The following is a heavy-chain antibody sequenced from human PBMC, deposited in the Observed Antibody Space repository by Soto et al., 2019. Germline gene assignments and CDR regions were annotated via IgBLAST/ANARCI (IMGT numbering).Heavy chain of an antibody. D-gene: IGHD3-10*01. CDR3: ARTPRTMVRGVITFDAFDI. CDR2: ISGGGGST. V-gene: IGHV3-23*01. J-gene: IGHJ3*02. CDR1: GFTFSSYA. Sequence: GGSLRLSCAASGFTFSSYAMSWVRQAPGKGLEWVSAISGGGGSTYYADSVKGRFTISRDNSKNTLYLQMNSLRAEDTAVYYCARTPRTMVRGVITFDAFDIWGQGTMVTVSS.